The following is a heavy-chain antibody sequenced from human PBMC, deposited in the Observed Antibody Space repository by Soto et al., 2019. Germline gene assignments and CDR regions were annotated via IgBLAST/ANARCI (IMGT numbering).Heavy chain of an antibody. D-gene: IGHD3-16*01. CDR3: ARSDWGNAFDI. CDR2: IYYSGST. Sequence: PSETLSLTCTVSGGSISSYYWSWIRQPPGKGLEWIGYIYYSGSTNYNPSLKSRVTISVDTSKNQFSLKLSSVAAADTAVYYCARSDWGNAFDIWGQGTMVTVS. CDR1: GGSISSYY. J-gene: IGHJ3*02. V-gene: IGHV4-59*01.